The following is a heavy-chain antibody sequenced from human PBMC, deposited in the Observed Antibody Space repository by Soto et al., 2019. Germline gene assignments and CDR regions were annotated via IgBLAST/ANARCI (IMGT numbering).Heavy chain of an antibody. Sequence: QVQLQQWGAGLLKPSETLSLTCAVYGGSFSGYYWSWIRQPPGKGLEWIGEINHSGSTNYNPSLKSRVTISVDTSKNQFSLKLCSVTAADTAVYYCARGIAAAWYPLPFDYWGQGTLVTVSS. V-gene: IGHV4-34*01. D-gene: IGHD6-13*01. CDR1: GGSFSGYY. CDR2: INHSGST. CDR3: ARGIAAAWYPLPFDY. J-gene: IGHJ4*02.